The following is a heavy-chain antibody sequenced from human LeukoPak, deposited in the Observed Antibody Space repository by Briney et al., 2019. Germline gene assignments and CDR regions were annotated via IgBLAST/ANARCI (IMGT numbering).Heavy chain of an antibody. CDR3: ARNGNYYGSGSYFFDY. J-gene: IGHJ4*02. CDR2: IIPIFGTA. D-gene: IGHD3-10*01. CDR1: GYTFTGYY. Sequence: SVKVSCKASGYTFTGYYMHWVRQAPGQGLEWMGGIIPIFGTANYAQKFQGRVTITADESTSTAYMELSSLRSEDTAVYYCARNGNYYGSGSYFFDYWGQGTLVTVSS. V-gene: IGHV1-69*13.